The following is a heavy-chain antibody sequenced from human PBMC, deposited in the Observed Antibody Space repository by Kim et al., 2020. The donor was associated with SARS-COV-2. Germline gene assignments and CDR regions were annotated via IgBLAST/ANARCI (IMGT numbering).Heavy chain of an antibody. CDR3: AREPSITGTTNWFDP. D-gene: IGHD1-20*01. CDR1: GFTFSSYS. CDR2: ISSSSSYI. V-gene: IGHV3-21*01. Sequence: GGSLRLSCAASGFTFSSYSMNWVRQAPGKGLEWVSSISSSSSYIYYADSVKGRFTISRDNAKNSLYLQMNSLRAEDTAVYYCAREPSITGTTNWFDPWGQGTLLTAS. J-gene: IGHJ5*02.